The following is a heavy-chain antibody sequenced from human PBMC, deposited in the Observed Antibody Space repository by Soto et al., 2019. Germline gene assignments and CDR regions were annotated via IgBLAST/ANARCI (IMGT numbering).Heavy chain of an antibody. V-gene: IGHV4-38-2*02. CDR1: GYSISSGSH. J-gene: IGHJ4*01. D-gene: IGHD6-19*01. Sequence: SETLSLTCTVSGYSISSGSHWAWIRQPSGKGPEWIASIYHGGTTFYNPSLKSRITISVDTSNNQFSLKLTSVTAADTAVYYCARVHVMVVAGSTFDYWGHGTLVTVSS. CDR2: IYHGGTT. CDR3: ARVHVMVVAGSTFDY.